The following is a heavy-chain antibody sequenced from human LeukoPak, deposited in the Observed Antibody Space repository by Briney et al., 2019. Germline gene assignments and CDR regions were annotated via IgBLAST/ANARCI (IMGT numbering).Heavy chain of an antibody. Sequence: ASVQVSCKASGYTFTGYYMHWVRQAPGQGLEWMGIINPSGGSTSYAQKFQGRVTMTRDMSTGTVYMELSSLRSEDTAVYYCARDMVHSGYFQYWGQGTLVIVSS. CDR2: INPSGGST. CDR3: ARDMVHSGYFQY. D-gene: IGHD1-26*01. CDR1: GYTFTGYY. V-gene: IGHV1-46*01. J-gene: IGHJ1*01.